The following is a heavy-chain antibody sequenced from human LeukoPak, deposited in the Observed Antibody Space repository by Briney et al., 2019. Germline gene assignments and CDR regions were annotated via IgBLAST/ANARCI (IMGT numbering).Heavy chain of an antibody. Sequence: PGGSLRLSCAASGFTFSTYSMNWVRQPPGKGLEWVASITSPVGHIYYADSVKGRFTISRDNSKNTLYLQMNSLRAEDTAMYYCAKDGIVVSYFDYWGQGTLVTVSS. CDR2: ITSPVGHI. D-gene: IGHD3-22*01. CDR3: AKDGIVVSYFDY. V-gene: IGHV3-21*01. J-gene: IGHJ4*02. CDR1: GFTFSTYS.